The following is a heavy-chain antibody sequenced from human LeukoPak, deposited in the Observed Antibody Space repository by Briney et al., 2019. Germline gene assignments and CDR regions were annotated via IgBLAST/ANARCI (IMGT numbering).Heavy chain of an antibody. J-gene: IGHJ5*02. CDR1: GYTFTGYY. Sequence: SMKVSCKASGYTFTGYYVHWVRQAPGQGREWMGWINPNSAGTNYAQKFQGRVTMTRDTSINTAYMELSRLRSDDTAVYYCARGPSTIAAAGGWFDPWGQGTLVTVSS. D-gene: IGHD6-13*01. V-gene: IGHV1-2*02. CDR2: INPNSAGT. CDR3: ARGPSTIAAAGGWFDP.